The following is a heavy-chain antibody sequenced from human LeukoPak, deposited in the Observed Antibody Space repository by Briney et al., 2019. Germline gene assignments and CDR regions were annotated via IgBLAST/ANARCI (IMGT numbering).Heavy chain of an antibody. V-gene: IGHV4-39*07. Sequence: WIRQPPGKGLEWIGSIYYSGSTYYNPSLKSRVTISVDTSKNQFSLKLSSVTAADTAVYYCARVSTYYYDSSGYYTYYYYYYMDVWGKGTTVTVSS. CDR2: IYYSGST. J-gene: IGHJ6*03. CDR3: ARVSTYYYDSSGYYTYYYYYYMDV. D-gene: IGHD3-22*01.